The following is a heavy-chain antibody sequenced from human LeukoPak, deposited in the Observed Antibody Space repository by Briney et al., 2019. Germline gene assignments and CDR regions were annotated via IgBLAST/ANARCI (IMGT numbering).Heavy chain of an antibody. CDR1: GGSFSGYY. Sequence: SETLSLTCAVYGGSFSGYYWSWIRQPPGKGLEWIGEINHSGSTNYNPSLKSRVTISVDTSKNQFSLKLSSVTAADTAVYYCARLRPYYDILTGPGDYWGQGTLVTVSS. CDR3: ARLRPYYDILTGPGDY. J-gene: IGHJ4*02. V-gene: IGHV4-34*01. CDR2: INHSGST. D-gene: IGHD3-9*01.